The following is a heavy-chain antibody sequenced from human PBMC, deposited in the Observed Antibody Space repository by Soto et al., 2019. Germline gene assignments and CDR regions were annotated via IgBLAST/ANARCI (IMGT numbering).Heavy chain of an antibody. D-gene: IGHD6-13*01. Sequence: SETLSLTCTVSGGSISSSSYYWGWIRQPPGKGLEWIGSIYYSGSTYYNPSLKSRVTISVDTSKNQFSLKLSSVTAADTAVYYCARLGIAAARFDYWGQGTLVTVSS. CDR3: ARLGIAAARFDY. J-gene: IGHJ4*02. V-gene: IGHV4-39*01. CDR2: IYYSGST. CDR1: GGSISSSSYY.